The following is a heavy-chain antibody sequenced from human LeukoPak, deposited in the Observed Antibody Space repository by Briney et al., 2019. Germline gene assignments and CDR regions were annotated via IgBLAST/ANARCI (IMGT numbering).Heavy chain of an antibody. CDR2: IYYSGST. D-gene: IGHD2-2*01. V-gene: IGHV4-30-4*08. CDR1: GGSISSGDYY. J-gene: IGHJ4*02. Sequence: SETLSLTCTVSGGSISSGDYYWSWIRQPPGKGLEWIVYIYYSGSTYYNPTLKSRVTISVDTSKNQFSLKLSSVTAADTAVYYCARSNIVVVPAALFDYWGQGTLVTVSS. CDR3: ARSNIVVVPAALFDY.